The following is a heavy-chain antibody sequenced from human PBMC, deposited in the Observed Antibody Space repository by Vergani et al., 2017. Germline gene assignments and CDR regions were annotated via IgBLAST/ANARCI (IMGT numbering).Heavy chain of an antibody. CDR2: ISGSGGST. CDR3: ARDKISWPYYFDY. J-gene: IGHJ4*02. D-gene: IGHD6-13*01. Sequence: EVQLLESGGGLVQPGGSLRLSCAASGFTFSSYAMSWVRQAPGKGLEWVSAISGSGGSTYYADSVKGRFTISRDNSKNTLYLQMNSLRAEDTAVYYCARDKISWPYYFDYWGQGTLVTVSS. V-gene: IGHV3-23*01. CDR1: GFTFSSYA.